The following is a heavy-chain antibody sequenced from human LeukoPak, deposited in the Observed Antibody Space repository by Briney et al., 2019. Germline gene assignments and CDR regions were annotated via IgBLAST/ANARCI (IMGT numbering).Heavy chain of an antibody. V-gene: IGHV4-39*01. D-gene: IGHD3-10*01. CDR2: IYDSTST. CDR1: GGSISSSCYC. Sequence: PSETLSLTCTVSGGSISSSCYCWGWLRPPPGKGLEWIVSIYDSTSTYHYPSLKTPVTISVDTSKNQSSLKLSSATAADTAVYYCARLSGITMVRGVIHPYWGQGTLVTV. CDR3: ARLSGITMVRGVIHPY. J-gene: IGHJ4*02.